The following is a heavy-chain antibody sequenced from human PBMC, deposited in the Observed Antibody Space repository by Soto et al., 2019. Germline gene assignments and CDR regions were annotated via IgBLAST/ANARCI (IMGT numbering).Heavy chain of an antibody. CDR3: AKDLVQTFGCPNAFDI. J-gene: IGHJ3*02. CDR1: GFTFSSYA. V-gene: IGHV3-23*01. Sequence: EVQLLESGGGLVQPGGSLRLSCAASGFTFSSYAMSWVRQAPGKGLEWVSAISGSGGSTYYADSVKGRFTISRDNSKNALYLQMTSLSAEDTAVYYCAKDLVQTFGCPNAFDIWGQGTMVTVSS. CDR2: ISGSGGST. D-gene: IGHD3-16*01.